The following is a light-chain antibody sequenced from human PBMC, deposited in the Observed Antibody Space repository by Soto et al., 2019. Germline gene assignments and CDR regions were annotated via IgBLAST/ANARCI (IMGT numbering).Light chain of an antibody. Sequence: DIQMTQSPSTLSASVGDRVTITCRASQTISSWLAWYQQKPGKAPKLLIYAASTLESGVSSRFSGRGSGTEFTLTISSLQPEDFATYYCQQSYSTPLTFGGGTKVDIK. J-gene: IGKJ4*01. CDR2: AAS. CDR3: QQSYSTPLT. V-gene: IGKV1-5*01. CDR1: QTISSW.